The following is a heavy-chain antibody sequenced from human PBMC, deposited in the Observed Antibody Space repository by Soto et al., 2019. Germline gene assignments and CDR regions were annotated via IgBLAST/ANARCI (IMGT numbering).Heavy chain of an antibody. CDR3: AKGRGSGLDWYFDN. V-gene: IGHV3-23*01. CDR1: GFPFKGSA. CDR2: ISDTGAST. Sequence: PGGSLRLSCAASGFPFKGSAMNLVRQAPGKGLEWVASISDTGASTWYAESVRGRLSISRDNSKNTLYLQMNSLRGEDTAVYYCAKGRGSGLDWYFDNWGQGTLVTVSS. D-gene: IGHD6-19*01. J-gene: IGHJ4*02.